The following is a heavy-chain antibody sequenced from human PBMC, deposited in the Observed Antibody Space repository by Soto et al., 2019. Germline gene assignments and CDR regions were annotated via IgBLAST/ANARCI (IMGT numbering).Heavy chain of an antibody. CDR3: ARYNSYFDY. Sequence: QVQLVESGGGVVQPGRSPRLSCAASGFTFSSYGMHWVRQAPGKGLEWVAVIWYDGSNKYYADSVKGRFTISRDNSKNTLYLQMNSLRAEDTAVYYCARYNSYFDYWGQGTLVTVSS. CDR2: IWYDGSNK. V-gene: IGHV3-33*01. D-gene: IGHD1-20*01. J-gene: IGHJ4*02. CDR1: GFTFSSYG.